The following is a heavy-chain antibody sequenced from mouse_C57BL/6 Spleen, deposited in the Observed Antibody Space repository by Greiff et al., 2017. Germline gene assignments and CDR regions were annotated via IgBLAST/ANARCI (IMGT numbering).Heavy chain of an antibody. CDR2: IDPSDSDN. CDR1: GYTFTSYW. CDR3: ARGDSNFSWFAY. Sequence: QVQLQQPGAELVRPGSSVKLSCKASGYTFTSYWMHWVKQRPIQGLEWIGNIDPSDSDNHYNQKFKDKATLTVDKSSSTAYMQLSSLTSEDSAVYYCARGDSNFSWFAYWGQGALVTVSA. D-gene: IGHD2-5*01. V-gene: IGHV1-52*01. J-gene: IGHJ3*01.